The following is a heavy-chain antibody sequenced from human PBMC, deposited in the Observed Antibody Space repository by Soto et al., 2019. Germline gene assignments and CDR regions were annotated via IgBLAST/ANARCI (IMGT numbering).Heavy chain of an antibody. D-gene: IGHD4-17*01. Sequence: EVQLVESGGGLVQPGGSLRLSCAASGFTFSSYSMNWVRQAPGKGLEWVSYISSSSSTIYYADSVKGRFTISRDNAKNSLYLQMNSLRAEDTAVYYCARAPTTVTTYYYYYMDVWGKGTTVTVSS. CDR1: GFTFSSYS. V-gene: IGHV3-48*01. J-gene: IGHJ6*03. CDR2: ISSSSSTI. CDR3: ARAPTTVTTYYYYYMDV.